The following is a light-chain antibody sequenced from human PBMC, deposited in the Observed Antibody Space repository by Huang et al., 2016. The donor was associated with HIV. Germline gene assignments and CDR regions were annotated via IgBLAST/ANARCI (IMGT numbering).Light chain of an antibody. CDR2: DSS. V-gene: IGKV1-39*01. CDR1: QPINTY. CDR3: QQSYSMPIT. Sequence: DIQVTQSPSSLSVSVGDRVTITCRASQPINTYLNWYQQKPGKAPKLLIYDSSTLQSWVPSRFSGSGSGTDFTLTISSLQPEDFATYYCQQSYSMPITFGLGTRLEI. J-gene: IGKJ5*01.